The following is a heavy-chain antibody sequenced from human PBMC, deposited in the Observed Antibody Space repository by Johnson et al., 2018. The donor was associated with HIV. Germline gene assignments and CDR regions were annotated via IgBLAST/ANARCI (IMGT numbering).Heavy chain of an antibody. Sequence: QVQLLESGGGVVQPGRSLRLSCAASGFTFSRYAMHWVRQAPGKGLEWVTVISYDGKNKYYTDSVKGRFTISRDNSKSTLFLLMNSLRAEDTAVYYCARSLCGGDCLSDAFDIWGQGTMVTVSS. V-gene: IGHV3-30*04. CDR3: ARSLCGGDCLSDAFDI. CDR1: GFTFSRYA. J-gene: IGHJ3*02. CDR2: ISYDGKNK. D-gene: IGHD2-21*02.